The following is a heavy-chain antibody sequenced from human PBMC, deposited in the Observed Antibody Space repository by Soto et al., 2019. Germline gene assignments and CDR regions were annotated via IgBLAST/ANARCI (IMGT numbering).Heavy chain of an antibody. CDR1: GGSFSGYY. V-gene: IGHV4-34*01. J-gene: IGHJ5*02. D-gene: IGHD6-6*01. CDR3: ARSWLVRFHRSGP. Sequence: PSETLSLTCAVYGGSFSGYYWSWIRQPPGKGLEWIGEINHSGSTNYNPSLKSRVTISVDTSKNQFSLKLSSVTAADTAVYYCARSWLVRFHRSGPRGQGTLVTVSS. CDR2: INHSGST.